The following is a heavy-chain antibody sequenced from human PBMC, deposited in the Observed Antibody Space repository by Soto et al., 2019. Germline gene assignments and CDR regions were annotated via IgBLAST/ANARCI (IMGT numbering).Heavy chain of an antibody. Sequence: SETLSLTCAVSGDSISSSFWWSWVRQPPGKGLEWIGEIYHTESTVYSPSLKSRVTISVDKSKNQFSLNLDSVTAADTAVYYCARYDFGTFDYWGRGILVTVSS. CDR2: IYHTEST. V-gene: IGHV4-4*02. CDR1: GDSISSSFW. D-gene: IGHD4-17*01. CDR3: ARYDFGTFDY. J-gene: IGHJ4*02.